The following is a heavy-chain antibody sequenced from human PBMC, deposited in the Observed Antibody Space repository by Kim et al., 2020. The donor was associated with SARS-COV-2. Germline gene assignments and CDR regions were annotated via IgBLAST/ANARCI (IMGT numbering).Heavy chain of an antibody. V-gene: IGHV1-69*13. J-gene: IGHJ4*02. Sequence: SVKVSCKASGGTFSSYGISWVRQAPGQGLEWMGGIIPIFGTANYAQKFQGRVTITADESTSTAYMELSSLSSEDTAVYYCATRAEGYSYGFTEFDYWGQGTLVTVS. CDR2: IIPIFGTA. D-gene: IGHD5-18*01. CDR1: GGTFSSYG. CDR3: ATRAEGYSYGFTEFDY.